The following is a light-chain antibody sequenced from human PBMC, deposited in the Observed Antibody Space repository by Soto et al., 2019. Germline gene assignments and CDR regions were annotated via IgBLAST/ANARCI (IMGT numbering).Light chain of an antibody. Sequence: QSALTQPRSVSGSPGQSVTISCTGTSSDVGGYNYVSWYQQHPGKAPKVMIYDVSERPSGVPDRFSGSKSGNTASLTISGLQAEDEADYYCCSYVGSARYVFGTGTKVTVL. V-gene: IGLV2-11*01. CDR3: CSYVGSARYV. CDR1: SSDVGGYNY. CDR2: DVS. J-gene: IGLJ1*01.